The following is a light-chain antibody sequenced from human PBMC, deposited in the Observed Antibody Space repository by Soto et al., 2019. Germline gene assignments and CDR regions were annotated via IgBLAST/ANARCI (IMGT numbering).Light chain of an antibody. CDR1: QSVSSN. V-gene: IGKV3D-15*01. J-gene: IGKJ5*01. CDR3: QQRSNWIT. CDR2: GAS. Sequence: EIVMTQSPATLSVSPGERATLSCRASQSVSSNLAWYQQKPGQAPRLLIYGASSRATGIPARSSGSGSGTEFTLTISSLQSEDFAVYYCQQRSNWITFGQGTRLEI.